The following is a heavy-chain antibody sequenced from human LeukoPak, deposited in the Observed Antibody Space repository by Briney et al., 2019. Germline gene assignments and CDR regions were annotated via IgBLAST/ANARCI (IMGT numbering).Heavy chain of an antibody. CDR1: GGSISSYS. J-gene: IGHJ5*02. D-gene: IGHD1-20*01. CDR3: ATITGTSSNWFDP. CDR2: ISYSGST. V-gene: IGHV4-59*01. Sequence: PSETLSLTCTVSGGSISSYSWSWIRQPPGKGLESIGYISYSGSTHYNPSLKSRVTMSVDTSKNQFSLKLSSVTAADTAVYYCATITGTSSNWFDPWGQGTLVTASS.